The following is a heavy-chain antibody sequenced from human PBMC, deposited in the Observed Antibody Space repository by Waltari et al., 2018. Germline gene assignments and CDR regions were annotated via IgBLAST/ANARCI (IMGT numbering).Heavy chain of an antibody. CDR3: TTVYYGSGNYYNAEV. V-gene: IGHV3-15*01. CDR1: GLPFSSAW. Sequence: EVQLVESGGGLVKPGGSLRLSCTASGLPFSSAWMSWVRQAPGKVREGVARIKGKTDAETTDYAAPVKGRFTISRDDSKNTLYLQMNSLETDDTAVYYCTTVYYGSGNYYNAEVWGQGTLVTVSS. D-gene: IGHD3-10*01. CDR2: IKGKTDAETT. J-gene: IGHJ4*02.